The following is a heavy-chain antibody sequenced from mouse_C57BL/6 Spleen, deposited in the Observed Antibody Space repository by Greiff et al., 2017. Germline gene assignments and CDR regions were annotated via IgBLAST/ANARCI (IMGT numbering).Heavy chain of an antibody. J-gene: IGHJ1*03. CDR1: GFTFSSYA. CDR2: ISDGGSYT. D-gene: IGHD1-1*01. CDR3: ARVLTTVVAWDWYFDV. V-gene: IGHV5-4*01. Sequence: VQLKQSGGGLVKPGGSLKLSCAASGFTFSSYAMSWVRQTPEKRLEWVATISDGGSYTYYPANVKGRFTISRDNAKNNLYLQMSHLKSEDTAMYYCARVLTTVVAWDWYFDVWGTGTTVTVAS.